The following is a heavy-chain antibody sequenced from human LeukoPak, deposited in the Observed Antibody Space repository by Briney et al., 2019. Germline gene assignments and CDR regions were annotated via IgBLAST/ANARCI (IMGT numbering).Heavy chain of an antibody. V-gene: IGHV4-34*01. CDR1: GGSFSGYY. Sequence: PSETLSLTCAVYGGSFSGYYWSWIRQPPGKGLEWIGEINHSGSTNYNPSLKSRVPISVDTSKNQFSLKLSSVTAADTAVYYCASIGSSSRYYYYGMDVWGQGTTVTVSS. CDR3: ASIGSSSRYYYYGMDV. J-gene: IGHJ6*02. CDR2: INHSGST. D-gene: IGHD6-13*01.